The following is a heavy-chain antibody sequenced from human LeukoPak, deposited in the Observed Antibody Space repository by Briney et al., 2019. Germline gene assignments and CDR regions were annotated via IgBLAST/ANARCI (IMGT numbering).Heavy chain of an antibody. CDR2: IYISGST. CDR1: GGSISGNY. CDR3: ARGQAAAIPGGGYWFDR. J-gene: IGHJ5*02. Sequence: SETLSLTCTVSGGSISGNYWSWIRQPAGKGLEWIGRIYISGSTNYNPSLKSRVTMSVDTSKNQFSLKLSSVTAADTAVYYCARGQAAAIPGGGYWFDRWGQGTLVTVSA. V-gene: IGHV4-4*07. D-gene: IGHD2-2*01.